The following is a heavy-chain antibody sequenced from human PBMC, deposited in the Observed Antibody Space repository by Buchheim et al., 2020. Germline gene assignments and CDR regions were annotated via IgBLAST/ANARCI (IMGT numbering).Heavy chain of an antibody. CDR2: ISSSSTI. Sequence: EVQLVESGGGLVQPGGSLRLSCAASGFTFSSYSMNWVRQAPGKGLEWVSYISSSSTIYYADSVKGRFTISRDNAKNSLYLQMNSLRAEDTAVYYCARDYTAMAPYYCYYYGMDVWGQGTT. D-gene: IGHD5-18*01. V-gene: IGHV3-48*01. CDR3: ARDYTAMAPYYCYYYGMDV. CDR1: GFTFSSYS. J-gene: IGHJ6*02.